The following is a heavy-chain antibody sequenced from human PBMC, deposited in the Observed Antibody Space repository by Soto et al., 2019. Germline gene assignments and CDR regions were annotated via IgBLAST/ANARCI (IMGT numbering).Heavy chain of an antibody. D-gene: IGHD2-8*01. Sequence: QVQLQESGPGLVKPSQTLSLTCTVSGGSINTGDYYWSWIRQPPGKSLEWIVNIYYDGSAFPNPSLVSRVSASVDTSKTQFTLNLFSVPAADTAVDYCARRMRDYGANYWDWWDPWGQGALVTVSS. CDR2: IYYDGSA. J-gene: IGHJ5*02. CDR3: ARRMRDYGANYWDWWDP. V-gene: IGHV4-30-4*01. CDR1: GGSINTGDYY.